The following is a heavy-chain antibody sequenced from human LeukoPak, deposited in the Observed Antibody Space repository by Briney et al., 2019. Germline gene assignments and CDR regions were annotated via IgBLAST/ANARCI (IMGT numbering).Heavy chain of an antibody. V-gene: IGHV3-21*01. CDR1: GFTFSSYS. CDR3: ARDLRITIFGVTKGARFDY. CDR2: ISSSSSYI. Sequence: GGSLRLSCAASGFTFSSYSMNWVRQAPGKGLEWVSSISSSSSYIYYADSVKGRFTISRDNAKNSLYLQMNSLRAEDTAVYYCARDLRITIFGVTKGARFDYWGQGTLVTVSS. J-gene: IGHJ4*02. D-gene: IGHD3-3*01.